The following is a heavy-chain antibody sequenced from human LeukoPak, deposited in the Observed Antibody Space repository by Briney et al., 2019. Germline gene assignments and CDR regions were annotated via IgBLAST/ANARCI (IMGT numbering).Heavy chain of an antibody. V-gene: IGHV4-38-2*01. D-gene: IGHD2-8*01. CDR1: GYSISSGYY. Sequence: SETLSLTCAVSGYSISSGYYWGWIRQPPGKGLEWIGSIYHSGSTYYNPPLKSRVTISVDTSKNQFSLKLSSVTAADTAVYYCARLMPRNFDYWGQGTLVTVSS. J-gene: IGHJ4*02. CDR2: IYHSGST. CDR3: ARLMPRNFDY.